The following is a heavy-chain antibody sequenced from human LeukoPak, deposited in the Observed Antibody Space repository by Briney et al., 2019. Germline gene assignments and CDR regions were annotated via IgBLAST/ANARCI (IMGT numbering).Heavy chain of an antibody. CDR3: ARDEGNHLFDY. J-gene: IGHJ4*02. Sequence: PGGSLRLSRAASGFTFSTYWMHWVRRAPGKGLVWVSRINSDGSSTSYADSVKGRFTISRDNAKNTLYLQMNSLRAEDTAVYYCARDEGNHLFDYWGQGTLVIVSS. CDR2: INSDGSST. CDR1: GFTFSTYW. D-gene: IGHD2/OR15-2a*01. V-gene: IGHV3-74*01.